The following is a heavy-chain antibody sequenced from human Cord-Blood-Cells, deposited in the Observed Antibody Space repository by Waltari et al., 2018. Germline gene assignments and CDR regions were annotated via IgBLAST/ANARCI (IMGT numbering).Heavy chain of an antibody. CDR2: ISDDGSNK. CDR3: ARGLNNWKEFDY. J-gene: IGHJ4*02. D-gene: IGHD1-20*01. V-gene: IGHV3-30-3*01. CDR1: GFTSIIYA. Sequence: VQLLASGGGVVHPGKSLRISWQASGFTSIIYARHYGVQGPGKGLEWVAVISDDGSNKYYAESVKGRFTISRDNSKNTLYLQMNSLRAEDTAVYYCARGLNNWKEFDYWGQGTLVTVSS.